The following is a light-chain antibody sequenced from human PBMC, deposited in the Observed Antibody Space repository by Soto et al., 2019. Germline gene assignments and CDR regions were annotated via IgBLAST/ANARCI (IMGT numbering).Light chain of an antibody. V-gene: IGKV1-39*01. J-gene: IGKJ4*01. CDR3: QQSYSTPLT. CDR2: AAS. CDR1: QSISSY. Sequence: DIQMTQSPSSLSASVGDRVTITCRASQSISSYLNWYQQKPGKAPKLLIYAASSLQSGVPSRFSDSGSGTDFTLTISSLQPEDFDPYYCQQSYSTPLTFGGGTKVEIK.